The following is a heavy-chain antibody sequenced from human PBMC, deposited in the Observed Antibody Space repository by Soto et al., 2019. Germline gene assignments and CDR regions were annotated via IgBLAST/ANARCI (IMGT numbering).Heavy chain of an antibody. CDR1: GFTFSSYG. CDR3: AMAPVVNGYKSLDY. CDR2: ISYDGSNK. J-gene: IGHJ4*02. V-gene: IGHV3-30*03. Sequence: HPGGSLRLSCAASGFTFSSYGMHWVRQAPGKGLEWVAVISYDGSNKYYADSVKGRFTISRDNSKNTLYLQMNSLRAEDTAVYYCAMAPVVNGYKSLDYWGQGTLVTVSS. D-gene: IGHD5-12*01.